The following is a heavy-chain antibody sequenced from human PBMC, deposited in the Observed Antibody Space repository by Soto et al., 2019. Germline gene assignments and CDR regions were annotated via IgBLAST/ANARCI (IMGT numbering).Heavy chain of an antibody. CDR2: INPNSGGT. D-gene: IGHD3-10*01. CDR1: GYTFTGYY. CDR3: ARAGVSRSPGYDY. Sequence: QVQLVQSGAEVKKPGASVKVSCKASGYTFTGYYMHWVRQAPGQGLEWMGWINPNSGGTNYAQKVQGRVTMTRDTSISTAYMELSRLRSDDTAVYYCARAGVSRSPGYDYWGQGTLVTVSS. V-gene: IGHV1-2*02. J-gene: IGHJ4*02.